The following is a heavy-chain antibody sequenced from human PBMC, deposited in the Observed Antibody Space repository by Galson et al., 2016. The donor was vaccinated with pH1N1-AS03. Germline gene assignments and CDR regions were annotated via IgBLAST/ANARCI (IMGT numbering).Heavy chain of an antibody. J-gene: IGHJ4*02. D-gene: IGHD3-9*01. V-gene: IGHV4-59*08. CDR2: IDNTGST. Sequence: SETLSLTCTVSGGSINNHYLSWIRQPPGKGLEWIGYIDNTGSTTYNPSLQSRLTMSVDTSKNQFSLRLTSLTAADTAVYYCARMHDLLTGFDFWGRGMLVTVSS. CDR3: ARMHDLLTGFDF. CDR1: GGSINNHY.